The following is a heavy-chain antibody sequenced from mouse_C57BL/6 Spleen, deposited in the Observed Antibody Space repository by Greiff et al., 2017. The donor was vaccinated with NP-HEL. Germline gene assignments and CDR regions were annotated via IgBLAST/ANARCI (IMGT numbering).Heavy chain of an antibody. CDR2: ISNGGGST. CDR3: ARRIITTVVGYAMDY. V-gene: IGHV5-12*01. D-gene: IGHD1-1*01. Sequence: EVNVVESGGGLVQPGGSLKLSCAASGFTFSDYYMYWVRQTPEKRLEWVAYISNGGGSTYYPDTVKGRFTISRDNATNTLYLQMSRRKSEDTAMYYCARRIITTVVGYAMDYWGQGTSVTVSS. J-gene: IGHJ4*01. CDR1: GFTFSDYY.